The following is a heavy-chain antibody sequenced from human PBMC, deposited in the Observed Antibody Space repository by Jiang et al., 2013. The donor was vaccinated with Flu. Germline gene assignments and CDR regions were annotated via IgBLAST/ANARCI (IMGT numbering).Heavy chain of an antibody. CDR3: ARSPFRDSSRRIYAFDI. J-gene: IGHJ3*02. Sequence: PGLVKPSDTLSLTCAVSGYSISSSNWWGWIRQPPGKGLEWIGYIYYSGSTYYNPSLKSRVTMSVDTSKNQFSLKLSSVTAVDTAVYYCARSPFRDSSRRIYAFDIWGQGTMVTVSS. CDR1: GYSISSSNW. D-gene: IGHD3-22*01. CDR2: IYYSGST. V-gene: IGHV4-28*01.